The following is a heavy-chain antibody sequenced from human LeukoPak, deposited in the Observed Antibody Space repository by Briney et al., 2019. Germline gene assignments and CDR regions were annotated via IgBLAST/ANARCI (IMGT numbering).Heavy chain of an antibody. Sequence: GGSLRLSCAASGFTFSSYGTHWVRQAPGKGLEWVAVIWYDGSNKYYADSVKGRFTISRDNSKNTLYLQMNSLRAEDTAVYYCARDAQRILWFGEFDYWGQGTLVTVSS. D-gene: IGHD3-10*01. V-gene: IGHV3-33*01. CDR1: GFTFSSYG. J-gene: IGHJ4*02. CDR2: IWYDGSNK. CDR3: ARDAQRILWFGEFDY.